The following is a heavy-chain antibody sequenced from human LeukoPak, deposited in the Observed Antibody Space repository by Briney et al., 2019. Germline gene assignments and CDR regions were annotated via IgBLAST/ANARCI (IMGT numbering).Heavy chain of an antibody. Sequence: GGSLRLSCAHSGFTLSNYAMSWVRQAPGKGPEWVSGISRSGDITYYADSVKGRFTISRDNSKNTLYLHMNSLRAEDTALYYCASVALITIFPWVQGTMVTVSS. J-gene: IGHJ3*01. CDR1: GFTLSNYA. D-gene: IGHD3-3*01. CDR2: ISRSGDIT. CDR3: ASVALITIFP. V-gene: IGHV3-23*01.